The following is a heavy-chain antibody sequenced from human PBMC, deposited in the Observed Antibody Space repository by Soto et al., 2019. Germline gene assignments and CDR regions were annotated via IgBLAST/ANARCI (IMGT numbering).Heavy chain of an antibody. Sequence: GGSLRLSCAASGFTVSSNYMSWVRQAPGKGLEWVSVIYSGGSTYYADSVKGRFTISRDNSKNTLYLQMNSLRAEDTAVYYCAREQGLRFLEWSDNWFDPWGQGTLVTVSS. CDR2: IYSGGST. V-gene: IGHV3-66*01. J-gene: IGHJ5*02. D-gene: IGHD3-3*01. CDR3: AREQGLRFLEWSDNWFDP. CDR1: GFTVSSNY.